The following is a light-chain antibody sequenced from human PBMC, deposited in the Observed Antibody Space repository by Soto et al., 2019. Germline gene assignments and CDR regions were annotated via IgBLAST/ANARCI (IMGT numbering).Light chain of an antibody. V-gene: IGLV1-40*01. CDR2: DNT. Sequence: QSVLTQPASVSGAPGQSVSISCTGTTSNLGAGYDVHWYQHLPGTAPTLLISDNTNRPSGVPDRFSGSKSGSSASLAISGLQSEDEADHYCQSYDNTLRAYVFGPGPKVTVL. CDR3: QSYDNTLRAYV. J-gene: IGLJ1*01. CDR1: TSNLGAGYD.